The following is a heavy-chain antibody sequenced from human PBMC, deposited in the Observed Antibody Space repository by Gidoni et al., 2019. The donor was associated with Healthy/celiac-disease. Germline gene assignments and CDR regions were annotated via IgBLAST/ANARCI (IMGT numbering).Heavy chain of an antibody. CDR2: ISGSGGST. V-gene: IGHV3-23*01. D-gene: IGHD3-22*01. Sequence: EVQLLASGGGLVQPGGSLRLSCAASGFTFSSYAMSWVRQAPGKGLEWVSAISGSGGSTYYADSVKGRFTISRDNSKNTLYLQMNSLRAEDTAVYYCAKDLIRASYYYDSSGFDYWGQGTLVTVSS. J-gene: IGHJ4*02. CDR3: AKDLIRASYYYDSSGFDY. CDR1: GFTFSSYA.